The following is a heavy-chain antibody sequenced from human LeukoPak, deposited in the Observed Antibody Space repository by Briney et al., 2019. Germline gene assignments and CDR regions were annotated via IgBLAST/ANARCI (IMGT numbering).Heavy chain of an antibody. Sequence: GASVKVSCKASGYTFTSYDINWVRQATGQGLEWMGWMNPNSGNTGYAQKFQGRVTMTRNTSISTAYMELSSLRSEDTAVYYCARAPHSGWVRWFDPRGQGTLVTVSS. CDR3: ARAPHSGWVRWFDP. J-gene: IGHJ5*02. CDR2: MNPNSGNT. V-gene: IGHV1-8*01. D-gene: IGHD6-25*01. CDR1: GYTFTSYD.